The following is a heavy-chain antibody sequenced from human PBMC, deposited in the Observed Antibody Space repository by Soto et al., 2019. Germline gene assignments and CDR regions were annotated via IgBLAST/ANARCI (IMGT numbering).Heavy chain of an antibody. Sequence: ASVKVSCKASGYTFSSYGISWVRQAPEQGLEWMGWISAYNGNTNYAQKIQGRVTLTTDTSTSKAYMELRSLRSDDTAGYDGARGHNFYESGSPSWSSADWGQGTLVTVSA. CDR2: ISAYNGNT. J-gene: IGHJ4*02. CDR1: GYTFSSYG. V-gene: IGHV1-18*04. CDR3: ARGHNFYESGSPSWSSAD. D-gene: IGHD3-10*01.